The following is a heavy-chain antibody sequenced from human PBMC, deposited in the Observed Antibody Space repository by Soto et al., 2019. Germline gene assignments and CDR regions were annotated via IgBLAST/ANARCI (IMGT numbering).Heavy chain of an antibody. CDR3: ARDAAVAGSKTKYYYYYGMDV. CDR2: ISSSSSYI. J-gene: IGHJ6*02. V-gene: IGHV3-21*01. D-gene: IGHD6-19*01. CDR1: RFTFSSYS. Sequence: GGSLRLSCAASRFTFSSYSMNWVRQAPGKGLEWVSSISSSSSYIYYADSVKGRFTISRDNAKNSLYLQMNSLRAEDTAVYYCARDAAVAGSKTKYYYYYGMDVWGQGTTVTVSS.